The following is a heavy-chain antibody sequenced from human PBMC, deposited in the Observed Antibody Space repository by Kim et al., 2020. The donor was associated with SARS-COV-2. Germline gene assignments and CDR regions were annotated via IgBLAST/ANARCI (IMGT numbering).Heavy chain of an antibody. J-gene: IGHJ6*02. CDR3: ARAHRTIFGVVEYMDV. CDR2: IYYSGST. V-gene: IGHV4-31*03. CDR1: GGSISSGGYY. D-gene: IGHD3-3*01. Sequence: SETLSLTCTVSGGSISSGGYYWSWIRQHPGKGLEWIGYIYYSGSTYSNPSLKSRVTISVDTSKNQFSLKLSSVTAADTAVYYCARAHRTIFGVVEYMDVWGQGTTVTVSS.